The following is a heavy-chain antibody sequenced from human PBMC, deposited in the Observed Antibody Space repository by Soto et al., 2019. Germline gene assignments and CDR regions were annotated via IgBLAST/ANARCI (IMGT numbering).Heavy chain of an antibody. J-gene: IGHJ4*02. Sequence: PGGSLRLSCVASGFTFSDYYMSWFRQAPGKGLEWVSYISSGGSVIYSADSMKGRFTISRDNAKNSLYLQVNSLRAEDTAVYYGAREPRDDYMIRGGFDYWGQGTLVTVSS. D-gene: IGHD4-4*01. CDR3: AREPRDDYMIRGGFDY. CDR2: ISSGGSVI. CDR1: GFTFSDYY. V-gene: IGHV3-11*01.